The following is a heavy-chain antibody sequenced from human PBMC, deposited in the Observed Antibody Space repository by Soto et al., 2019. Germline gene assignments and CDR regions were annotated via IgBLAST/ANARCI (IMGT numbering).Heavy chain of an antibody. CDR2: IYYSGST. CDR1: GGSISSYY. J-gene: IGHJ6*03. CDR3: ARTYSGYDIYYYYHMNV. V-gene: IGHV4-59*01. D-gene: IGHD5-12*01. Sequence: SETLSLTCTVSGGSISSYYWSWIRQPPGKGLEWIGYIYYSGSTNYNPSLKSRVTISVDTSKNQFSLKLSSVTAADTAVYYCARTYSGYDIYYYYHMNVWGKGTTVTVSS.